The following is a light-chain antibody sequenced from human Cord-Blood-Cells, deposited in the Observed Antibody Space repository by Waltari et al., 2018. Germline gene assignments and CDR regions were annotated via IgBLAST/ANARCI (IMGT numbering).Light chain of an antibody. Sequence: DIPMTQSPSSLSASVGDRVTITCRASQSISSYLNWYQRKPGKAPKLLIYAASSLQSGVPSRFSGSESGTDFSLTISSLQPEDFATYCCQKRYSTPPVSFVPWTKVDIK. V-gene: IGKV1-39*01. J-gene: IGKJ3*01. CDR2: AAS. CDR1: QSISSY. CDR3: QKRYSTPPVS.